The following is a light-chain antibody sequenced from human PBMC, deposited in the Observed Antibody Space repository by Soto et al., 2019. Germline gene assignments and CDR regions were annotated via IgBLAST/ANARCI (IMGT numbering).Light chain of an antibody. J-gene: IGLJ3*02. CDR1: SSSIGSNH. Sequence: QSVLTQPPSASGTPGQRVTISCSGTSSSIGSNHVYWYQQLPGTAPKLLIYRNNQRPSGVPDRFSGFKSGTAASLAISGLRSEDEADYYCATWDDSLSGSWMFAGGTKLTVL. CDR2: RNN. V-gene: IGLV1-47*01. CDR3: ATWDDSLSGSWM.